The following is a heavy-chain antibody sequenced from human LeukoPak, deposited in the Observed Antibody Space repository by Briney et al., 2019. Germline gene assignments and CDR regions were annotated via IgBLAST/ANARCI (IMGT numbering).Heavy chain of an antibody. CDR2: ISSSGGST. J-gene: IGHJ6*02. Sequence: GGSLRLSCAASGFTFSNYAMSWVRQAPGKGLEWVSGISSSGGSTYYADSVKGRFTISRDNSKNTLYLQMNSLRAEDTAVYYCAKDLDSIGPLEDYYGMDVWGQGTTVTVSS. CDR3: AKDLDSIGPLEDYYGMDV. CDR1: GFTFSNYA. V-gene: IGHV3-23*01. D-gene: IGHD6-19*01.